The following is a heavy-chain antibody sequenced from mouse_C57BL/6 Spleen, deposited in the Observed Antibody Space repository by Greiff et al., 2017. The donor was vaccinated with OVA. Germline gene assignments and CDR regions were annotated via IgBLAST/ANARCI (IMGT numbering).Heavy chain of an antibody. Sequence: VKLQQPGAELVKPGASVKLSCKASGYTFTSYWMQWVKQRPGQGLEWIGEIDPSDSYTNYNQKFKGKATLTVDTSSSTAYMQLSSLTSEDSAVYYCARRFDYYGSSYNYWGQGTTLTVSS. CDR2: IDPSDSYT. CDR1: GYTFTSYW. D-gene: IGHD1-1*01. V-gene: IGHV1-50*01. J-gene: IGHJ2*01. CDR3: ARRFDYYGSSYNY.